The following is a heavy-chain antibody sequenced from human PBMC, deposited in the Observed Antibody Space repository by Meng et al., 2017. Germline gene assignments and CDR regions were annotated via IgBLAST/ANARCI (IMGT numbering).Heavy chain of an antibody. V-gene: IGHV1-8*01. CDR2: MNPKSGNT. CDR1: GYTFTNYD. CDR3: ARVYGDIDY. J-gene: IGHJ4*02. Sequence: QVQLVQSGAEVKKPGASVKVSCKTSGYTFTNYDINWVRQATGQGLEWVGWMNPKSGNTGFAQKFQGRVIMTRDTSITTAYMELSSLRSEDTAVYYCARVYGDIDYWGQGTLVTVSS. D-gene: IGHD4-17*01.